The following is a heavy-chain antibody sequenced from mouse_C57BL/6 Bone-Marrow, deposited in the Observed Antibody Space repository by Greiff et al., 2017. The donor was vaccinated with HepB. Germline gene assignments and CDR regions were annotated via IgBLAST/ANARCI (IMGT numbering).Heavy chain of an antibody. CDR1: GFTFSDYG. V-gene: IGHV5-17*01. D-gene: IGHD1-1*01. J-gene: IGHJ2*01. CDR2: ISSGSSTI. Sequence: EVKLVESGGGLVKPGGSLKLSCAASGFTFSDYGMHWVRQAPEKGLEWVAYISSGSSTIYYADTVKGRFTISRDNAKNTLFLQMTSLRSEDTAMYYCARPGITTVVAPYFDYWGQGTTLTVSS. CDR3: ARPGITTVVAPYFDY.